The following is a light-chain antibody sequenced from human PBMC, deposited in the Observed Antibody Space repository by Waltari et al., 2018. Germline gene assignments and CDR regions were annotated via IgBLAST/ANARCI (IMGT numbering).Light chain of an antibody. J-gene: IGLJ1*01. CDR2: GST. CDR1: NFNFGAFQ. Sequence: HSVLPPRPSVSGDPGPSVTIPWRGTNFNFGAFQVHWYQNSPGAAPKLHSYGSTNRPAGVPDRFSGSKSDTSASLVITGVQVEDEGDFYCQSYDNILHGCVFGTGTKVIV. V-gene: IGLV1-40*02. CDR3: QSYDNILHGCV.